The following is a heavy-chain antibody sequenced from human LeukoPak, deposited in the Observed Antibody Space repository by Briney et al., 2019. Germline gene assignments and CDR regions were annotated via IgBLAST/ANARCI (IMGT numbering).Heavy chain of an antibody. CDR3: ARDRKSYSSSWYSDFDY. D-gene: IGHD6-13*01. CDR1: GFTFSSYA. V-gene: IGHV3-23*01. CDR2: ISGSGGST. Sequence: PGGSLRLSCAASGFTFSSYAMSWVRQAPGKGLEWVSAISGSGGSTYYADSVKGRFTISRDNSKNTLYLQMNSLRAEDTAVYYCARDRKSYSSSWYSDFDYWGQGTLVTVSS. J-gene: IGHJ4*02.